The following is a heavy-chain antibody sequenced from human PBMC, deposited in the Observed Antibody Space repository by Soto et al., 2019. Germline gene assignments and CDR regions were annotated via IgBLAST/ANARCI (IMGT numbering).Heavy chain of an antibody. V-gene: IGHV3-23*01. D-gene: IGHD3-3*01. CDR2: ISGSGGST. CDR3: AKDSDYDFWSGYFWRDGGFDY. J-gene: IGHJ4*02. CDR1: GFTFSSYA. Sequence: GGSLRLSCAASGFTFSSYAMSWVRQAPGKGLEWVSAISGSGGSTYYADSVKGRFTISRDNSKNTLYLQMNSLRAEDTAVYYCAKDSDYDFWSGYFWRDGGFDYWGQGTLVTVSS.